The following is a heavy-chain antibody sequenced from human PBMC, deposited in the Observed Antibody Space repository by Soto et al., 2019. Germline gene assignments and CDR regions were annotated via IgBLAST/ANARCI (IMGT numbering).Heavy chain of an antibody. D-gene: IGHD3-22*01. V-gene: IGHV1-18*04. Sequence: QVHLVQSGAEVKKPGASVKLSCKASGYTFTNYALNWVRQAPGQGLEWLGWISAFDGIAYYSHKFQGRVSLTRDTSTTTAYMELRSLRSGDTAIYFCARDIITLDSGGYYGMDVWGQGTTVTVAS. CDR1: GYTFTNYA. CDR2: ISAFDGIA. CDR3: ARDIITLDSGGYYGMDV. J-gene: IGHJ6*02.